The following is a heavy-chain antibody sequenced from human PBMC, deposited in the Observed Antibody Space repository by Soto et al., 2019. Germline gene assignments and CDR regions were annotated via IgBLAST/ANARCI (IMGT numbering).Heavy chain of an antibody. CDR1: GGSISSDNW. J-gene: IGHJ5*02. CDR2: VFHTGST. D-gene: IGHD3-10*01. CDR3: ARHSYYYGSTYGCWLDP. Sequence: SETLSLTCAVSGGSISSDNWWTWVRQPPGKGLEWLGEVFHTGSTTYNPSLKNRVTISVDTSKNQFSLKLSSVTAADTAVYYCARHSYYYGSTYGCWLDPWGQGTLVTVSS. V-gene: IGHV4-4*02.